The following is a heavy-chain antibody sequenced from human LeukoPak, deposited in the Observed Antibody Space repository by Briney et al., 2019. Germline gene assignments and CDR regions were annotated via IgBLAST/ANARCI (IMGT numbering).Heavy chain of an antibody. Sequence: ASVNVSRKASGYTFTRYYMHWLRQAPGQGREWMGRIYLNDVGTTYAQNLQGRVTMTRDMSTSTVYMELRSLRSEDTAVYYCAKGPQQRLEYYYVSSGPDYCGQGTLVTVSS. CDR2: IYLNDVGT. D-gene: IGHD3-22*01. V-gene: IGHV1-46*04. CDR1: GYTFTRYY. CDR3: AKGPQQRLEYYYVSSGPDY. J-gene: IGHJ4*02.